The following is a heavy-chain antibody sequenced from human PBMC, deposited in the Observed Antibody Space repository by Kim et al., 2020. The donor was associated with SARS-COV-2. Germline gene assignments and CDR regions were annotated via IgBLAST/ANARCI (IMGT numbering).Heavy chain of an antibody. D-gene: IGHD2-15*01. CDR3: ARDMCSGGSCYVGY. V-gene: IGHV4-31*02. J-gene: IGHJ4*02. Sequence: NPSLKSRVTISVDTSKNQFSLKLSSVTAADTAVYYCARDMCSGGSCYVGYWGQGTLVTVSS.